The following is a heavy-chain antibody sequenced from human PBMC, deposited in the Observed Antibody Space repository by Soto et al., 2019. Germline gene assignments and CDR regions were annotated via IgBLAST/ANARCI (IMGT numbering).Heavy chain of an antibody. J-gene: IGHJ6*02. V-gene: IGHV3-23*01. CDR3: AKHLRIAAAGKNYYSYGMDV. CDR2: ISGSGGST. D-gene: IGHD6-13*01. CDR1: GFTFSSYA. Sequence: EVQLLESGGGLVQPGGSLRLSCAASGFTFSSYAMSWVRQAPGKGLEWVSAISGSGGSTYYADSVNVRFTISRDNPKNKLYLQMNSVRAKDTAVYYCAKHLRIAAAGKNYYSYGMDVWGQGTTVTVSS.